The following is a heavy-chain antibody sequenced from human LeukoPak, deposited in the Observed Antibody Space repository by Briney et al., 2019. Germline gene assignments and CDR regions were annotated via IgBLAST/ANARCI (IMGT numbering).Heavy chain of an antibody. CDR2: IIPILGIA. CDR3: ARTGTAMGPPLDY. V-gene: IGHV1-69*04. Sequence: GASVKVSCKASGYTFTSYGISWVRQAPGQGLEWMGRIIPILGIANYAQKFQGRVTITADKSTSTAYMELSSLRSEDTAVYYCARTGTAMGPPLDYWGQGTLVTVSS. J-gene: IGHJ4*02. CDR1: GYTFTSYG. D-gene: IGHD5-18*01.